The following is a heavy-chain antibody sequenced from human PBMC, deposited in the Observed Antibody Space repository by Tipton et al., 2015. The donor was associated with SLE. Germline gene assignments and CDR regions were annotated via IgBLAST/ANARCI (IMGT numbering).Heavy chain of an antibody. V-gene: IGHV4-61*09. Sequence: TLSLTCTVSGGSISSSSYYWSWVRQPAGKVLEWIGYIYTSGSTYYNPSLKSRVTISVDTSKNQFSLKLSSVTAADTAVYYCARGWDYLDQAGIDYWGQGTLVTVSS. CDR1: GGSISSSSYY. J-gene: IGHJ4*02. CDR2: IYTSGST. D-gene: IGHD1-7*01. CDR3: ARGWDYLDQAGIDY.